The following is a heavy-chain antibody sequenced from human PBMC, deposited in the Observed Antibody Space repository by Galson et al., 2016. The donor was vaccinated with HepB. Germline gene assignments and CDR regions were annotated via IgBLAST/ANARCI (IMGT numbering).Heavy chain of an antibody. Sequence: SETLSLTCIVSGGSISSSYWHWIRQAPGKGLEWIGFINYSGGTRYNPSLKSRVTISVDTSKNQFSLRLTSVTAADTAMYFCAREYSSFDYMGHGILVTVSS. J-gene: IGHJ4*01. CDR2: INYSGGT. CDR1: GGSISSSY. CDR3: AREYSSFDY. V-gene: IGHV4-59*01. D-gene: IGHD6-19*01.